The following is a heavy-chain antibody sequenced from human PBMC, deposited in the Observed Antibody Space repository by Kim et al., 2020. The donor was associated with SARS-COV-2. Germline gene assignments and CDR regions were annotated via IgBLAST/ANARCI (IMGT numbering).Heavy chain of an antibody. D-gene: IGHD3-3*01. V-gene: IGHV4-59*01. Sequence: SETLSLTCTVSGGSISSYYWSWIPQPPGKGLEWIGYIYHSGSTNYNPSLKSRVTISVDTSKNQFSLKLSSVTAADTAVYYCASTFWSAYYYLWGYFDYWGQGTLVTVSS. CDR1: GGSISSYY. CDR2: IYHSGST. J-gene: IGHJ4*02. CDR3: ASTFWSAYYYLWGYFDY.